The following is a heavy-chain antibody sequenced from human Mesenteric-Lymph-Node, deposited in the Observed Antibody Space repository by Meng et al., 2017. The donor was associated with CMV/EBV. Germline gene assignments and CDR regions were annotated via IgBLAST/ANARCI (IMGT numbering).Heavy chain of an antibody. D-gene: IGHD3-3*01. CDR3: TTGSRITIFGVVIKGDY. CDR2: IKSKTDGGTT. CDR1: GFTFSTAW. V-gene: IGHV3-15*01. J-gene: IGHJ4*02. Sequence: GGSLRLSCAASGFTFSTAWMSWVRQAPGKGLEWVGRIKSKTDGGTTDYAAPVKGRFTISRDDSKNTLYLQMNSLKTEDTAVYYCTTGSRITIFGVVIKGDYWGQGTLVTVSS.